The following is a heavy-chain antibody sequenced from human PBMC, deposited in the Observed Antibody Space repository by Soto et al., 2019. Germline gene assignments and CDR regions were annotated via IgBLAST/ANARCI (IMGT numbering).Heavy chain of an antibody. D-gene: IGHD4-17*01. J-gene: IGHJ4*02. Sequence: QVQLVESGGGVVQPGRSLRLSCAASGFTFSSYGMHWVRQAPGKGLEWVAVIWYDGCNKYYADSVKGRFTISRDNSKNTLYLQMNSLRAEDTAVYYCARDRTTVTTYFDYWGQGTLVTVSS. CDR3: ARDRTTVTTYFDY. CDR1: GFTFSSYG. V-gene: IGHV3-33*01. CDR2: IWYDGCNK.